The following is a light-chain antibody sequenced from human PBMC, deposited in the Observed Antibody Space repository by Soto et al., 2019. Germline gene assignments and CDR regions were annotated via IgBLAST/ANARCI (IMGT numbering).Light chain of an antibody. J-gene: IGKJ1*01. Sequence: ELLLTQSPSTLSLSPGELSTFVCRATESVVSNYLSCYQLKPGQAPRLLIYDASSRATGIADRISGSGSGTDFSLTISRLEPEDFAVYYCHQYGSSPTTLGQGTKVDIK. CDR3: HQYGSSPTT. CDR2: DAS. CDR1: ESVVSNY. V-gene: IGKV3-20*01.